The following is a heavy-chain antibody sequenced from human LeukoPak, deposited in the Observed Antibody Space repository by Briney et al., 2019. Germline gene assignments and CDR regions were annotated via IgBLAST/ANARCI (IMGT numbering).Heavy chain of an antibody. CDR2: ISYRGNT. D-gene: IGHD2-15*01. Sequence: PSETLSLTCTVSGDSTSSSSYYWGWIRQPPWNGLEGIGRISYRGNTYYNPSLKSRVTISVHTSKNHFSLKLRSVTAADTAVYYCARRQTPDYWGQGTLVTVSS. V-gene: IGHV4-39*02. J-gene: IGHJ4*02. CDR1: GDSTSSSSYY. CDR3: ARRQTPDY.